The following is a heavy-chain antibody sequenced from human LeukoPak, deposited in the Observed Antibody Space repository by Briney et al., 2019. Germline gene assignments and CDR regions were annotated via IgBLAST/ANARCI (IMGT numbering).Heavy chain of an antibody. CDR3: ARLHYYGSGSYND. CDR1: GYTFTGYY. Sequence: ASVKVSCKASGYTFTGYYMHWVRQAPGQGLEWMGWINPNSGGTNYAQKFQGRVTMTRDTSISTAYMELSRLRSDDTAVYYCARLHYYGSGSYNDWGQGTLVTVSS. V-gene: IGHV1-2*02. D-gene: IGHD3-10*01. J-gene: IGHJ4*02. CDR2: INPNSGGT.